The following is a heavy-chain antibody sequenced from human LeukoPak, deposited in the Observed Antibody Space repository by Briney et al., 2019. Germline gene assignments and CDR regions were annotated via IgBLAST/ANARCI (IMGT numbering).Heavy chain of an antibody. Sequence: PGGSLRLSCAASGFTVSSNYMSWVRQAPGKGLEWVSVIYSGGSTYYADSVKGRFTISRDNSKNTLYLQMNSLRAEDTAVYYRARVVGTPTIAAAGTLDYWGQGTLVTVSS. CDR3: ARVVGTPTIAAAGTLDY. CDR2: IYSGGST. D-gene: IGHD6-13*01. CDR1: GFTVSSNY. J-gene: IGHJ4*02. V-gene: IGHV3-66*01.